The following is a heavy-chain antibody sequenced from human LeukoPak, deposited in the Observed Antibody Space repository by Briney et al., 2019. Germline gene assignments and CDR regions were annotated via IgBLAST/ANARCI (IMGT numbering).Heavy chain of an antibody. V-gene: IGHV3-48*01. J-gene: IGHJ3*02. D-gene: IGHD3-3*01. CDR2: ISSSSSTI. CDR1: GFTFSSYS. Sequence: GGSLRLSCAASGFTFSSYSMNWVRQAPGKGLEWVSYISSSSSTIYYADSVKGRFTISRDNSKNTLYLQMNSLRAEDTAVYYCAKPTYYDFWSGSDDAFDIWGQGTMVAVSS. CDR3: AKPTYYDFWSGSDDAFDI.